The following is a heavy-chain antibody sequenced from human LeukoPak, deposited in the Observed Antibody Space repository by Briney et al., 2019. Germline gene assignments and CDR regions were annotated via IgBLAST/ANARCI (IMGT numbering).Heavy chain of an antibody. CDR3: ARDLTSGSYLSGYWFDP. J-gene: IGHJ5*02. V-gene: IGHV3-11*01. CDR2: ISSSGSTI. CDR1: GFTFSDYY. D-gene: IGHD1-26*01. Sequence: GGSLRLSCAASGFTFSDYYTSWIRQAPGKGLEWVSYISSSGSTIYYADSVKGRFTISRDNAKNSLYLQMNSLRAEDTAVYYCARDLTSGSYLSGYWFDPWGQGTLVTVSS.